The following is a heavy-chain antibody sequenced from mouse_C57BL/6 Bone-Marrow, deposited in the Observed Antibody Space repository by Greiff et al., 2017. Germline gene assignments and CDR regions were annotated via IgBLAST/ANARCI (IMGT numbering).Heavy chain of an antibody. V-gene: IGHV2-9-1*01. CDR3: ARNSPYYYCSSYWYFDV. Sequence: VKLVESGPGLVAPSQSLSITCTVSGFSLTSYAISWVRQPPGKGLEWLGVIWTGGGTNYNSALKSRLSISKDNSKSQVFLKMNSLQTYDTARYYCARNSPYYYCSSYWYFDVWGTGTTVTVSS. D-gene: IGHD1-1*01. CDR2: IWTGGGT. CDR1: GFSLTSYA. J-gene: IGHJ1*03.